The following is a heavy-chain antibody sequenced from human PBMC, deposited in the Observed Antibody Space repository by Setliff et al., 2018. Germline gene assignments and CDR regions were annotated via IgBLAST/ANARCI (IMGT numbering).Heavy chain of an antibody. V-gene: IGHV1-69*05. CDR2: IIPNFGTT. Sequence: SVKVSCKASGGTFRSYGISWVRQAPGQGLEWMGGIIPNFGTTSYAQKFQGRVTITTDESTNTAYMELSSLRSDDTAMFYCAREVVVVKSAINYYYYMDVWGKGTTVTVS. D-gene: IGHD2-2*01. J-gene: IGHJ6*03. CDR1: GGTFRSYG. CDR3: AREVVVVKSAINYYYYMDV.